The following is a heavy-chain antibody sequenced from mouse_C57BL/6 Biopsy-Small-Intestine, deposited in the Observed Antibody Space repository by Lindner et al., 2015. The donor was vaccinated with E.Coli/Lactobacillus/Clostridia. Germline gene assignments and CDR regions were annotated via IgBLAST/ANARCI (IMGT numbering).Heavy chain of an antibody. CDR3: ARDQLTQFLWGQNDAFDI. D-gene: IGHD2-3*01. CDR1: GGTFSSYA. J-gene: IGHJ3*01. CDR2: IIPIFGTA. V-gene: IGHV1-81*01. Sequence: SVKVSCKASGGTFSSYAISWVRQAPGQGLEWMGGIIPIFGTANYAQTFQGRVTITADESTSTAYMELSSLRSEDTAVYYCARDQLTQFLWGQNDAFDIWGQGTMVTVSS.